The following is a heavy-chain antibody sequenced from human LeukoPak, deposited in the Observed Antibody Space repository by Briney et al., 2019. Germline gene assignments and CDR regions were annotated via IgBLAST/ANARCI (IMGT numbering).Heavy chain of an antibody. V-gene: IGHV1-69*13. D-gene: IGHD3-10*01. CDR2: IIPIFGTA. Sequence: SVKVSCKASGGTFSSYAISWVRQAPGQGLEWMGGIIPIFGTANYAQKFQGRVTITADESTSTAYMELSSLRSEDTAVYYCARDQLTMVRGVIIQGYNWFDPWGQEILVTVSS. CDR1: GGTFSSYA. J-gene: IGHJ5*02. CDR3: ARDQLTMVRGVIIQGYNWFDP.